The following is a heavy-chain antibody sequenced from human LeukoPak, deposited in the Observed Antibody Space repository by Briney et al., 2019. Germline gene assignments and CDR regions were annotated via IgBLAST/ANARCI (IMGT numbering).Heavy chain of an antibody. J-gene: IGHJ4*02. CDR2: FDPEDGVT. CDR3: ATAFCSGTSCLPFDS. D-gene: IGHD2-2*01. V-gene: IGHV1-24*01. Sequence: ASVKVSCKVSGYTLTELSMHWVRQAPGKGLEWMGGFDPEDGVTFYAQKFQGRLTMTEDTSTETGSMELSSLRPEDTAVYYCATAFCSGTSCLPFDSWGQGTLVTVSS. CDR1: GYTLTELS.